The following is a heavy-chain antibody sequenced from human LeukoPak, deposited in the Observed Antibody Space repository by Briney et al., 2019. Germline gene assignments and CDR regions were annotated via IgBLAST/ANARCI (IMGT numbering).Heavy chain of an antibody. V-gene: IGHV1-18*01. J-gene: IGHJ5*02. D-gene: IGHD6-13*01. Sequence: GASVKVSCKASGYTFNSYGISWVRQAPGQGLEWMGWISAYSGNTNYAQKFRGRVTMTRDTSVSTAYMELSRLTSDDTAVYYCARQAAAVNWFDDPWGQGTLVTVSS. CDR3: ARQAAAVNWFDDP. CDR2: ISAYSGNT. CDR1: GYTFNSYG.